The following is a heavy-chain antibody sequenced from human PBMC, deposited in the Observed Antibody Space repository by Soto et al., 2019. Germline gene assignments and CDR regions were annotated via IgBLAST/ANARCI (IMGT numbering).Heavy chain of an antibody. CDR3: ARARDSGSYFDY. V-gene: IGHV4-38-2*02. CDR2: IYHSGST. CDR1: GYSISSGYY. D-gene: IGHD1-26*01. Sequence: SETLSLTCTVSGYSISSGYYWGWIRQPPGKGLEWIGSIYHSGSTYYNPSLKSRVTISVDTSKNQFSLKLSSGTAADTAVYYCARARDSGSYFDYWGQGTLVTVSS. J-gene: IGHJ4*02.